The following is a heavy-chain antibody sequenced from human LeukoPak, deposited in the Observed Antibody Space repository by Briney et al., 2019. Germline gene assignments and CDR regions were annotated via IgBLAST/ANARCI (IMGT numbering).Heavy chain of an antibody. CDR1: GDSVSSNSAT. Sequence: SQTLSLTCAISGDSVSSNSATWNWLRQSPSRGLEWLGRTYYRSKWYKYYAVSVKGRITINPDTSENQFSLQLNSVTPEDTAVYYCARGPSYFQHWGQGTLVTVSS. CDR3: ARGPSYFQH. CDR2: TYYRSKWYK. V-gene: IGHV6-1*01. J-gene: IGHJ1*01.